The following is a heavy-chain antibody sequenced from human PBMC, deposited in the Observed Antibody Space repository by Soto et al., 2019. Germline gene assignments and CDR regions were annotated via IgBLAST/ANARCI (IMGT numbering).Heavy chain of an antibody. CDR3: VREARSFYCPADAFDI. CDR1: GYTFTSYG. J-gene: IGHJ3*02. Sequence: QVQLVQSGAEVKKPGASVKVSCKASGYTFTSYGISWVRQATGQGLEWRGWISAYNGNTTYAQKLQVRVTMTTDTSSSTAYLELRSLSSDDTAVDYCVREARSFYCPADAFDIWGEGTMFTVSS. D-gene: IGHD2-2*01. V-gene: IGHV1-18*01. CDR2: ISAYNGNT.